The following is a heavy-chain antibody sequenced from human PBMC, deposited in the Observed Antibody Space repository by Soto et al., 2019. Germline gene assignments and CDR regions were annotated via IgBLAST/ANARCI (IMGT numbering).Heavy chain of an antibody. CDR2: IDPSDSYT. J-gene: IGHJ6*02. CDR1: GYSFTSYW. V-gene: IGHV5-10-1*01. D-gene: IGHD3-9*01. Sequence: SLKISCKGSGYSFTSYWISWVRQMPGKGLEWMGRIDPSDSYTNYSPSFQGHVTISADKSISTAYLQWSSLKASDTAMYYCARHGTYYDILTGYHYYYGMDVWGQGTTVTVSS. CDR3: ARHGTYYDILTGYHYYYGMDV.